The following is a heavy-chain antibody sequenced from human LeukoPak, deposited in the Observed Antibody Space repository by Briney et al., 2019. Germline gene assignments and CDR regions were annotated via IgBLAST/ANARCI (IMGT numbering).Heavy chain of an antibody. Sequence: ASVKVSCKASGYTFTSYAMHWVRQAPGKRLEWMGWINAGNGNTKYSQKFQGRVTITRDTSASTAYMELSSLRSEDTAVYYCARVLTGAYYYYGMDVWGQGTTVTVSS. J-gene: IGHJ6*02. CDR2: INAGNGNT. CDR1: GYTFTSYA. D-gene: IGHD1-26*01. CDR3: ARVLTGAYYYYGMDV. V-gene: IGHV1-3*01.